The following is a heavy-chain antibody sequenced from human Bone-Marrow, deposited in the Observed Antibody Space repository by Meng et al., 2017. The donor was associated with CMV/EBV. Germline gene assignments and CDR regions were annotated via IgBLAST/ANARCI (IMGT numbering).Heavy chain of an antibody. Sequence: ASVKVSCKASGYTFTSYDINWVRQATGQGLEWMGWMNPNSGNTGYAQKFQGRVTMTRNTSISTAYMELNSLRAEDTAVYYCAREFSMDQRRVYYYYGMDVWGQGTTVTVSS. V-gene: IGHV1-8*01. D-gene: IGHD2-2*01. CDR1: GYTFTSYD. CDR2: MNPNSGNT. J-gene: IGHJ6*02. CDR3: AREFSMDQRRVYYYYGMDV.